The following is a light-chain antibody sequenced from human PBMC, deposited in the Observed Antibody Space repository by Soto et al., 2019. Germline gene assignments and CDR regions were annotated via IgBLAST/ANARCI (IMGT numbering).Light chain of an antibody. CDR2: EVS. Sequence: QSALTQPPSASGSPGQSVTISCTGTSSDVGGYNYVSWYQQHPGKAPKLLIHEVSKRPSGVTDRFSGSKSGNTASLTISGLQAEDEAAYYCSSYTRSSLRVIFGGGTKLTVL. CDR1: SSDVGGYNY. CDR3: SSYTRSSLRVI. V-gene: IGLV2-8*01. J-gene: IGLJ2*01.